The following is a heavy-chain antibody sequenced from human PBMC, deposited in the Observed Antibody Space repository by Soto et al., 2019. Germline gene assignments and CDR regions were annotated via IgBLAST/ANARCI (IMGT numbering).Heavy chain of an antibody. CDR1: GGSFSGYY. V-gene: IGHV4-34*01. CDR3: ARDRWGSWYIMDV. Sequence: SETLSLTCAVYGGSFSGYYWSWIRQPPGKGLEWIGEINHSGSTNYNPSLKSRVTISVDTSKNQFSLKLSSVTAADTAVYYCARDRWGSWYIMDVWGKGTTVTVSS. J-gene: IGHJ6*03. CDR2: INHSGST. D-gene: IGHD6-13*01.